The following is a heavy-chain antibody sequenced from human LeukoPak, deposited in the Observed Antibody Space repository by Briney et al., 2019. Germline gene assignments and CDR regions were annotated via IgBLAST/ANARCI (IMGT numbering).Heavy chain of an antibody. Sequence: SETLSLTCTVSGGSISSYYWSWIRQPPGKGLEWIGSIYYSGSTYYNPSLKSRVTISVDTSKNQFSLKLSSVTAADTAVYYCARHYGFFDYWGQGTLVTVSS. J-gene: IGHJ4*02. D-gene: IGHD3-10*01. CDR3: ARHYGFFDY. CDR2: IYYSGST. CDR1: GGSISSYY. V-gene: IGHV4-39*01.